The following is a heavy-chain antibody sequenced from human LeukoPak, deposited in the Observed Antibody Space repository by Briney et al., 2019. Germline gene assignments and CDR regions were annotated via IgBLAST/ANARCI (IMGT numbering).Heavy chain of an antibody. Sequence: GGSLRLSCAASGFTFSSYSMNWVRQAPGKGLEWVSFISTSSSYIHNADSVKGRFIISRDNAENSLYLQMNSLRAEDTAVYYCARAAIAAARIYYYMDVWGKGTTVTVSS. CDR1: GFTFSSYS. D-gene: IGHD6-13*01. CDR2: ISTSSSYI. V-gene: IGHV3-21*01. CDR3: ARAAIAAARIYYYMDV. J-gene: IGHJ6*03.